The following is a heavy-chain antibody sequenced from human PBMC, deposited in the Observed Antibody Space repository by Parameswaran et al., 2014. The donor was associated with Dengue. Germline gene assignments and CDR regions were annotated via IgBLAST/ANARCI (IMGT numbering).Heavy chain of an antibody. J-gene: IGHJ4*02. V-gene: IGHV1-24*01. CDR3: ATDMGSYYDILTGAMGY. CDR2: FDPEDGET. Sequence: WVRQAPGQGLEWMGGFDPEDGETIYAQKFQGRVTMTEDTSTDTAYMELSSLRSEDTAVYYCATDMGSYYDILTGAMGYWGQGTLVTVSS. D-gene: IGHD3-9*01.